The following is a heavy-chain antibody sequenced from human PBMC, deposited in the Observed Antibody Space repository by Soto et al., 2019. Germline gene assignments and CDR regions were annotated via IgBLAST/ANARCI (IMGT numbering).Heavy chain of an antibody. V-gene: IGHV4-59*12. CDR2: IYYSGST. Sequence: PSATLSLTCTVSGGSISGYYWSWIRQPPGKGLEWIGYIYYSGSTNYNPSLKSRVTISVDRSKNQFSLKLSSVTAADTAVYYCARVPGPWGQGTLVTVSS. CDR3: ARVPGP. J-gene: IGHJ5*02. CDR1: GGSISGYY.